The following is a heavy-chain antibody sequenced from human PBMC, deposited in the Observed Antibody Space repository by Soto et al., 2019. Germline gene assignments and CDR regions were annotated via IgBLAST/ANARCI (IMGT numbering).Heavy chain of an antibody. V-gene: IGHV1-18*01. D-gene: IGHD5-12*01. CDR2: ISAYNGNT. CDR3: ARGAGGYDYPDDY. Sequence: QVQLVQSGPEVKKPGSSVKVTCKASGYTFTNYGISWVRQAPGQGLEWMGWISAYNGNTNFGQKLHGRITLTTDTSTSTAYMELRSLRSDDTAVYYCARGAGGYDYPDDYWGQGTLVTVSS. CDR1: GYTFTNYG. J-gene: IGHJ4*02.